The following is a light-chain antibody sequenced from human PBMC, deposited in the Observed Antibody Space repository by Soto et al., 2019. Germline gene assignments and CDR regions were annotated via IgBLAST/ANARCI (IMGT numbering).Light chain of an antibody. J-gene: IGLJ1*01. Sequence: QSALTQPPSASGSPGQSVTISCTGTKNDIGVYDFVSWYQHHPGKAPRLIIYEVVQRPSGVPDRFSGSKSGNTASLNVSGLQAADEADYFCKSYAGSNTYVFGSGTTLTVL. V-gene: IGLV2-8*01. CDR1: KNDIGVYDF. CDR3: KSYAGSNTYV. CDR2: EVV.